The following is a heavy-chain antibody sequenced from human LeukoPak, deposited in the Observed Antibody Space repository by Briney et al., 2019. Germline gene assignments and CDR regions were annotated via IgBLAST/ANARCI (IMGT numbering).Heavy chain of an antibody. Sequence: GSSVKVSRKASGGTFSSYAISWVRQAPGQGLEWMGWISAYNGNTNYAQKLQGRVTMTTDTSTSTAYMELRSLRSDDTAVYYCARDTPNSPGIAAAGVDYWGQGTLVTVSS. J-gene: IGHJ4*02. CDR1: GGTFSSYA. CDR3: ARDTPNSPGIAAAGVDY. D-gene: IGHD6-13*01. CDR2: ISAYNGNT. V-gene: IGHV1-18*01.